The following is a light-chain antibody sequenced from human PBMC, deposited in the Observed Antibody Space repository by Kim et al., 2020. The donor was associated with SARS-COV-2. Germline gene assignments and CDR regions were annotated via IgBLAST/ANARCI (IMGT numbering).Light chain of an antibody. V-gene: IGLV2-14*03. J-gene: IGLJ1*01. CDR3: ASYTSTSTYV. CDR2: DVT. CDR1: SSDVGRFNH. Sequence: GQSITISCTGTSSDVGRFNHVSWYQHHPGKVPKLLIYDVTNRHSGVSDRFSGSKSGNTASLTISGLQSEDEADYYCASYTSTSTYVLGTGTKVTVL.